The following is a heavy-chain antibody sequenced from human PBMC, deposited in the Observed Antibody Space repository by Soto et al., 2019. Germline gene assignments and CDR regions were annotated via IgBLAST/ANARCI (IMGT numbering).Heavy chain of an antibody. CDR1: GFTFSSYA. J-gene: IGHJ6*03. V-gene: IGHV3-23*01. CDR3: AKDGGGTTGYYYCYMDV. Sequence: PGGSLRLSCAASGFTFSSYAMSWVRQAPGKGLEWVSAISGSGGSTYYADSVKGRFTISRDNSKNSLYLQMNSLRAEDTALYYCAKDGGGTTGYYYCYMDVWGKGTTVTVSS. CDR2: ISGSGGST. D-gene: IGHD1-1*01.